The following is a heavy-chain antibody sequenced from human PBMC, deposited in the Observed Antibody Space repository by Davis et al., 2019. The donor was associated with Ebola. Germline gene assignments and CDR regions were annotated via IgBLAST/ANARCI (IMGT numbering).Heavy chain of an antibody. V-gene: IGHV4-39*01. D-gene: IGHD5-12*01. CDR2: IYYSGST. CDR3: ARGYGSIDF. J-gene: IGHJ4*02. CDR1: GGSISSSSYY. Sequence: MPSETLSLTCTVSGGSISSSSYYWGWIRQPPGKGLEWIGSIYYSGSTYYNPSLKSRVTISVDTSKNQFSLNLTSVTAADTAVYFCARGYGSIDFWGQGVLVTVSS.